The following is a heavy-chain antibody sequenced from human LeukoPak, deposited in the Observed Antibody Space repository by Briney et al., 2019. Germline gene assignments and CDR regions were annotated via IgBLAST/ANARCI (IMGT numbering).Heavy chain of an antibody. CDR1: GGSVSSSSHY. CDR2: IYHSGST. V-gene: IGHV4-31*03. D-gene: IGHD3-10*01. Sequence: SETLSLTCTVSGGSVSSSSHYWSWIRQHPGSGLEWIGYIYHSGSTFYNPSLKSRLTMSVDTSKNQFSMTLSSVTAADTALYYCARAGIYFGSGSYYYSFDSWGQGTLVTVSS. CDR3: ARAGIYFGSGSYYYSFDS. J-gene: IGHJ4*02.